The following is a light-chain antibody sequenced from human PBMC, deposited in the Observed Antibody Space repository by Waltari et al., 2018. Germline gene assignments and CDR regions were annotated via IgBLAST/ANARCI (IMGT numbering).Light chain of an antibody. CDR2: GAS. V-gene: IGKV3-15*01. J-gene: IGKJ3*01. CDR1: QSVSGD. Sequence: TQSPDTLSVSPGERATLPCRASQSVSGDLAWFRQRPGQAPRLLIYGASTRATGIPARFSGAGSGTEFTLTITSLQSEDYAVYYCQQYDKWPFSFGPGTKVEIK. CDR3: QQYDKWPFS.